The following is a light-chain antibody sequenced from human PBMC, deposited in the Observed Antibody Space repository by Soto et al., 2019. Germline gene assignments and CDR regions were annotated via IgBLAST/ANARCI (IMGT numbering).Light chain of an antibody. CDR2: LGS. V-gene: IGKV2-28*01. Sequence: DIVLTQSPLSLPVTPGEPASISCRSSQSLLHRNGYNYLDWYLQKPGQSPQLLIYLGSNRASGVPDRFSGSGSERDFTLTVTSLRAEDVAVYYCQQYYGIPLTFGGGTQVEIK. CDR1: QSLLHRNGYNY. J-gene: IGKJ4*01. CDR3: QQYYGIPLT.